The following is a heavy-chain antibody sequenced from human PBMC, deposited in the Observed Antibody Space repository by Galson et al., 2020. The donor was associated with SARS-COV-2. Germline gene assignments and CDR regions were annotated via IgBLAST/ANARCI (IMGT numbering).Heavy chain of an antibody. CDR2: ISSSSSYI. V-gene: IGHV3-21*01. D-gene: IGHD2-2*02. CDR3: ARPVVRDCSSISCYTRRDSFVI. J-gene: IGHJ3*02. CDR1: GFNFSRYS. Sequence: KSGGSLRLSCAASGFNFSRYSMNWVRQAPGQGLEWVSSISSSSSYIYYADSVKGRFTISRDNAKNSLYLQMNSLRAEDTAVYYCARPVVRDCSSISCYTRRDSFVIWGQGTMVTVSS.